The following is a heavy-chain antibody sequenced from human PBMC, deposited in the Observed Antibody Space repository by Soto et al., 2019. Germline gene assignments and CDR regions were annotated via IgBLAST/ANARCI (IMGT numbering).Heavy chain of an antibody. V-gene: IGHV1-8*02. CDR2: VSPDHNNA. CDR1: GYTFTDYD. CDR3: AVTTGY. Sequence: QVQVLQSGAEVKKPGASVKVSCKTSGYTFTDYDINWVRQAPGQGLEWMGWVSPDHNNAGYAQKFQGRVTMTTNNSRNPAYMELTSLRFEDTAVYYCAVTTGYWGQGSMVTVSS. J-gene: IGHJ4*02. D-gene: IGHD4-17*01.